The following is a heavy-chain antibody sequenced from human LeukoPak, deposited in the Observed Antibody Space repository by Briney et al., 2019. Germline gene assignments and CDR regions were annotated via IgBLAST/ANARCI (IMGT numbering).Heavy chain of an antibody. CDR1: GSTFSTSW. Sequence: PGGSLRLSCAASGSTFSTSWMTWVRQAPGKGLEWVAHINPDGSEKYYVDSVKGRFTISRDTAKKSLYLQMNSLRVEDTAVYYCARGHYGRDYWGQGTLVTVSS. V-gene: IGHV3-7*04. CDR3: ARGHYGRDY. CDR2: INPDGSEK. J-gene: IGHJ4*02. D-gene: IGHD4-17*01.